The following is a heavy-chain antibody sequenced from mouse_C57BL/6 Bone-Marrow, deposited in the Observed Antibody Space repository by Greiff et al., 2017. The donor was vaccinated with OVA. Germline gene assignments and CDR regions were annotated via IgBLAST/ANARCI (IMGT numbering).Heavy chain of an antibody. CDR1: GYAFSSSW. V-gene: IGHV1-82*01. D-gene: IGHD1-1*01. CDR3: ARSPLLLPSYWYFDV. Sequence: VQRVESGPELVKPGASVKISCKASGYAFSSSWMNWVKQRPGKGLEWIGRIYPGDGDTNYNGKFKGKATLTADKSSSTAYMQLSSLTSEDSAVYFCARSPLLLPSYWYFDVWGTGTTVTVSS. CDR2: IYPGDGDT. J-gene: IGHJ1*03.